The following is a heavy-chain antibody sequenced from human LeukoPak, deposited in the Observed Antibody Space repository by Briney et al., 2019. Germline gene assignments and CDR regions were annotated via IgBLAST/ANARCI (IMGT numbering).Heavy chain of an antibody. CDR2: IKQDGSEK. CDR1: EFTFNNYW. V-gene: IGHV3-7*01. J-gene: IGHJ4*02. CDR3: ARLWVEFTRSSTVAGTLRFDY. D-gene: IGHD6-19*01. Sequence: GGSLRLSCIASEFTFNNYWMAWVRQAPGKGLEWVAHIKQDGSEKYYLDSVKGRFTISRDNAKDSLYLQMISLRVEDTAVYYCARLWVEFTRSSTVAGTLRFDYWGQGTLVTVSS.